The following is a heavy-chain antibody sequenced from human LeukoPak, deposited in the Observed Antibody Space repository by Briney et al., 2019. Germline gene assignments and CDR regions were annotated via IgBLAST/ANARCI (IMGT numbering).Heavy chain of an antibody. CDR3: AREMGGYPFDY. J-gene: IGHJ4*02. CDR1: GFTFSSFE. CDR2: ISSSASTI. V-gene: IGHV3-48*03. D-gene: IGHD5-12*01. Sequence: PGGSLRLSCAASGFTFSSFEMNWVRQAPGKGLEWVSYISSSASTIYYADSVKGRLTISRDNAKNSLYLQMNSLRAEDTAVYYCAREMGGYPFDYWGQGTLVTVSS.